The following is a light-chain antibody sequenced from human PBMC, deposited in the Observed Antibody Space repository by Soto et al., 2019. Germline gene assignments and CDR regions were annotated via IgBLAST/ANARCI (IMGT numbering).Light chain of an antibody. J-gene: IGKJ1*01. V-gene: IGKV3-11*01. CDR1: QSVSSY. CDR3: HQYGSSTET. Sequence: EIVLTQSPATLSLSPGERATPSCRASQSVSSYLAWYQQKPGQAPRLLIYDAPNRATGIPARFSGSGSGTDFTLSISSLEPEDFAVYYCHQYGSSTETFGQGTKVDIK. CDR2: DAP.